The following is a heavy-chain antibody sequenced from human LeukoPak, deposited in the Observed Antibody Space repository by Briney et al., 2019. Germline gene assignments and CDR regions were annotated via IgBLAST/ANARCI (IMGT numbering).Heavy chain of an antibody. CDR3: ATGDTNLDYYYYGMDV. J-gene: IGHJ6*02. Sequence: ASVKVSCKVSGYTLTELSMHWVRQAPGKGLEWMGGFDPEDGETIYAQKFQGRVTMTEDTSTDTAYMELSSLRSEDTAVYYCATGDTNLDYYYYGMDVWGQGTTVTVSS. D-gene: IGHD2-8*01. CDR2: FDPEDGET. CDR1: GYTLTELS. V-gene: IGHV1-24*01.